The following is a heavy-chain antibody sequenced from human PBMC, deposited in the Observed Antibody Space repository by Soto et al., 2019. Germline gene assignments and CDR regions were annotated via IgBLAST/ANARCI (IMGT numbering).Heavy chain of an antibody. D-gene: IGHD3-22*01. J-gene: IGHJ5*02. Sequence: SETLSLTCTVSGGSISSGGYYWSWIRQHPGKGLEWIGYIYYSGSTYYNPSLKSRVTISVDTSKNQFSLKLSSVTAADTAVYYCARDVYYYDSSGYYSNWFGPWGQGTLVTVSS. CDR2: IYYSGST. CDR1: GGSISSGGYY. CDR3: ARDVYYYDSSGYYSNWFGP. V-gene: IGHV4-31*03.